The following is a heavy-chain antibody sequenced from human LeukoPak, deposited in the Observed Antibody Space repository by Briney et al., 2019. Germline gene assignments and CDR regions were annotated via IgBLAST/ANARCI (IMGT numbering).Heavy chain of an antibody. D-gene: IGHD2-2*01. J-gene: IGHJ4*02. CDR2: INHSGST. CDR3: ARGRAVRPYDY. V-gene: IGHV4-34*01. Sequence: SETLSLTCRVSGGSMSGYYWSWIRQPRGKGLEWIGEINHSGSTNYNPSLKSRVTISVDTSKNQFSLKLSSVTAADTAVYYCARGRAVRPYDYWGQGTLVTVSS. CDR1: GGSMSGYY.